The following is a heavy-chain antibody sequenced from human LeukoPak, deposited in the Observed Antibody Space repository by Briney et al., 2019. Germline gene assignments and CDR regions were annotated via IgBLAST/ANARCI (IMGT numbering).Heavy chain of an antibody. J-gene: IGHJ4*02. CDR1: GGSISSSY. V-gene: IGHV4-59*01. Sequence: SQTLSLTCTVSGGSISSSYWSWIRQPPGKGLEWIGYIYYSGSTNYNPSLKSRVTMSVDTSKNQFSLNLSSVTAADTAVYYCARGPYSSRYDYWGQGTVVTVSS. CDR2: IYYSGST. CDR3: ARGPYSSRYDY. D-gene: IGHD6-13*01.